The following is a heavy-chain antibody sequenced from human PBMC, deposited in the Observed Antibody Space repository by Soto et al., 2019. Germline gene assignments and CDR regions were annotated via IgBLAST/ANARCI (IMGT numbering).Heavy chain of an antibody. J-gene: IGHJ3*01. V-gene: IGHV1-69*01. CDR3: ARLRRDWGDAFDL. CDR2: IIPVFDKA. CDR1: GGPFGSSA. D-gene: IGHD3-16*01. Sequence: QVQLVQSGADVKKPGSSVKVSCKTSGGPFGSSAISWVRQAPAQGLEGMGEIIPVFDKANYAQNFQGRLTITADEPTGTVFMQLSSLRSEDTAVYFCARLRRDWGDAFDLWGLGTFVTVSS.